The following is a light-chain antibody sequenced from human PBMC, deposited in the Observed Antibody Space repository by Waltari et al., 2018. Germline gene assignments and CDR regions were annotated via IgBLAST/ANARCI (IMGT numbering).Light chain of an antibody. Sequence: DVVMTQAPVSLPVTLGQSASISCKSGQSLVHTDGNTYLSWFQQRPGQPPRRLIYKVSNRDSGVTDRFSGSGSGTDFTLKISRVEAEDVGVYYCAQSTHWPPWTFGQGTKVDIK. J-gene: IGKJ1*01. V-gene: IGKV2-30*02. CDR1: QSLVHTDGNTY. CDR2: KVS. CDR3: AQSTHWPPWT.